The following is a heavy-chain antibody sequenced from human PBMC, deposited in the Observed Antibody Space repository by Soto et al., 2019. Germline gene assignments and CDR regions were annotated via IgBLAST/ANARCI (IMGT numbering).Heavy chain of an antibody. Sequence: EVQLLESGGGLVQPGGSLRLSCAASGFTFSSYAMSWVRQAPGKGLEWVSAISGSGGSTYYADSVKGRFTISRDNSKNTLYLQMNSLRAEDTAVYYCAKWRGVGALYYYYGMDVWGQGTTVTVSS. CDR1: GFTFSSYA. CDR3: AKWRGVGALYYYYGMDV. J-gene: IGHJ6*02. CDR2: ISGSGGST. D-gene: IGHD1-26*01. V-gene: IGHV3-23*01.